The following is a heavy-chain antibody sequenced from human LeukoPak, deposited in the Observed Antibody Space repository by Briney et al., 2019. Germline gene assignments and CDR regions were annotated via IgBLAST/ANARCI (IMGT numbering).Heavy chain of an antibody. CDR2: INHSGST. CDR1: GGSFSGYY. D-gene: IGHD6-13*01. J-gene: IGHJ4*02. Sequence: SETPSLTCAVYGGSFSGYYWSWIRQPPGKGLEWVGEINHSGSTNYNPSLKSRVTISVDTSKNQFSLKLSSVTAADTAVNYCARGRIAAAGRRWGYYFDYWGQGTLVTVSS. CDR3: ARGRIAAAGRRWGYYFDY. V-gene: IGHV4-34*01.